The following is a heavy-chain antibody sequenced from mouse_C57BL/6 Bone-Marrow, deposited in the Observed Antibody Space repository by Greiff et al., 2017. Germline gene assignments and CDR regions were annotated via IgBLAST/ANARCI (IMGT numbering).Heavy chain of an antibody. Sequence: EVQLQQSGPELVKPGASVKISCKASGYTFTDYYMNWVKQSHGKSLEWIGDINPNNGGTSYNQKFKGKATLTVDKSSSTAYMELRSLTSEDSAVYYVAREEAEVDYPYYVEYWCQGTTLTVSS. J-gene: IGHJ2*01. CDR2: INPNNGGT. V-gene: IGHV1-26*01. D-gene: IGHD2-4*01. CDR3: AREEAEVDYPYYVEY. CDR1: GYTFTDYY.